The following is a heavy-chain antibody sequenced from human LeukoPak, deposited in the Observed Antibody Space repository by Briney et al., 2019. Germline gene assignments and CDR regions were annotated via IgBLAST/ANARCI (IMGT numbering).Heavy chain of an antibody. J-gene: IGHJ1*01. Sequence: GGSLSLSCAASGFTFSSNWMHWVRKAQGQGLVLVSRIKSDGSTNYADSVKSRFTISRDNAKNTVSLKMNSLRAEDTGVYYCARAPSEIGGYYPEDFRHWGQGVLVIVSS. CDR2: IKSDGST. CDR3: ARAPSEIGGYYPEDFRH. V-gene: IGHV3-74*01. D-gene: IGHD3-22*01. CDR1: GFTFSSNW.